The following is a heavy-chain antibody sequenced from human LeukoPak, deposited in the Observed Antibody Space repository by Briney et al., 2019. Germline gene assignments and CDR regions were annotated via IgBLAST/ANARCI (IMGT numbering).Heavy chain of an antibody. CDR3: AKGLVVVPGAYDY. Sequence: GGSLRLSCAASGFTFSSYAMSWVRQAPGKGLEWVSAISGSGGSTYYADSVKGRFTISRDNSKSTLYLQMNSLRAEDTAVYYCAKGLVVVPGAYDYWGQGTLVTVSS. CDR1: GFTFSSYA. J-gene: IGHJ4*02. V-gene: IGHV3-23*01. CDR2: ISGSGGST. D-gene: IGHD2-2*01.